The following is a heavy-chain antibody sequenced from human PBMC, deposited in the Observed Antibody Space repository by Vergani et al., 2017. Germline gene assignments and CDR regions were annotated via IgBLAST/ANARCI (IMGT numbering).Heavy chain of an antibody. J-gene: IGHJ3*02. V-gene: IGHV3-48*04. CDR3: AKDDYDSSGYYLGAFDI. D-gene: IGHD3-22*01. CDR1: GFTFSSYS. CDR2: ISSSSSTI. Sequence: EVQLVESGGGLVQPGGSLRLSCAASGFTFSSYSMNWVRQAPGKGLEWVSYISSSSSTIYYADSVKGRFTISRDNAKNSLYLQMNSLRAEDTAVYYCAKDDYDSSGYYLGAFDIWGQGTMVTVSS.